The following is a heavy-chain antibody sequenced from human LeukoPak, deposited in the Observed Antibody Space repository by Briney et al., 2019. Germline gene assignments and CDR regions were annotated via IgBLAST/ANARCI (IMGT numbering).Heavy chain of an antibody. V-gene: IGHV1-2*02. CDR3: ARKNLGLSDTWYYNFYGLDV. CDR2: IKPTSGDT. Sequence: ASVKVSCKTSGYTFSEYSIHWVRQAPGQGLEWMGWIKPTSGDTEYAQRFQGRVTLVRDTSSSAVYMELSRMTSDDTAVYYCARKNLGLSDTWYYNFYGLDVWGQGTTITVSS. D-gene: IGHD1-26*01. CDR1: GYTFSEYS. J-gene: IGHJ6*02.